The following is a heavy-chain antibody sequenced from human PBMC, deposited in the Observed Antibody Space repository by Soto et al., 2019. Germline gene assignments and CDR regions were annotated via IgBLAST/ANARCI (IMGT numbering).Heavy chain of an antibody. D-gene: IGHD1-26*01. CDR1: GGTFSSYA. Sequence: SVKVSCKASGGTFSSYAISWVRQAPGQGLEWMGGISANYGTANYAQKLQGRVTMTTDTSTSTAYMELRSLRSDDTAVYYCARDGSGSEFDYWGQGTLVTVSS. V-gene: IGHV1-69*05. CDR2: ISANYGTA. CDR3: ARDGSGSEFDY. J-gene: IGHJ4*02.